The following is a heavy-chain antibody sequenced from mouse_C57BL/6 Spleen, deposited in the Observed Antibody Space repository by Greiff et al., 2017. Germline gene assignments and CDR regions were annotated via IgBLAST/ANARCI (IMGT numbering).Heavy chain of an antibody. J-gene: IGHJ3*02. CDR2: IDPSDSET. Sequence: VQLQQPGAELVRPGSSVKLSCKASGYTFTSYWMPWVKQRPIQGLEWIGNIDPSDSETHYNQKFKDKATLTVDKSSSTAYMQLSSLTSEDSAVYYCARSGTTVVAPFGWWGQGTLVTVSA. D-gene: IGHD1-1*01. CDR3: ARSGTTVVAPFGW. V-gene: IGHV1-52*01. CDR1: GYTFTSYW.